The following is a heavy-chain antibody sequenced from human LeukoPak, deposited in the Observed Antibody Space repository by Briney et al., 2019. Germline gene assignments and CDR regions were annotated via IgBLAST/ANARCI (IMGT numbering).Heavy chain of an antibody. D-gene: IGHD5-18*01. J-gene: IGHJ4*02. CDR1: GFTFSSYE. Sequence: GGSLRLSCAASGFTFSSYEMNWVRQAPGKGLEWVSYISSSGSTIYYADSVKGRFTIYRDNAKNSLYLQMNSLRAEDTAVYYCARRGYSYGYEPADYWGQGTLVTVSS. V-gene: IGHV3-48*03. CDR3: ARRGYSYGYEPADY. CDR2: ISSSGSTI.